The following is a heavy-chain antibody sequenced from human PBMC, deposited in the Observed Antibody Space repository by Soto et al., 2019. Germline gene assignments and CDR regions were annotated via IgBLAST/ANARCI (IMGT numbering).Heavy chain of an antibody. J-gene: IGHJ2*01. D-gene: IGHD6-13*01. Sequence: SETLSLTCAVSGGSISSGGYSWSWIRQPPGKGLEWIGYIYHSGSTNYNPSLKSRVTISVDTSKNQFSLKLSSVTAADTAVYYCARGEVEQQRRDYWYFDLWGRGTLVTVSS. CDR2: IYHSGST. V-gene: IGHV4-30-2*01. CDR3: ARGEVEQQRRDYWYFDL. CDR1: GGSISSGGYS.